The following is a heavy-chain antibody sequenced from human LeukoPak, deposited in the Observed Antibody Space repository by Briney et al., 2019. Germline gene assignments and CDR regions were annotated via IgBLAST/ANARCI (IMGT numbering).Heavy chain of an antibody. CDR3: ARDFCSGGSCHEDY. Sequence: PGGSLRLSCAASGFTFSDYYMSWIRQAPGKGLEWVSYISGSGPTIFYADSVKGRFTISRDNAMNSLFLQMNSLRAEDTAVYYCARDFCSGGSCHEDYWGQGTLVTVSS. D-gene: IGHD2-15*01. CDR2: ISGSGPTI. J-gene: IGHJ4*02. CDR1: GFTFSDYY. V-gene: IGHV3-11*01.